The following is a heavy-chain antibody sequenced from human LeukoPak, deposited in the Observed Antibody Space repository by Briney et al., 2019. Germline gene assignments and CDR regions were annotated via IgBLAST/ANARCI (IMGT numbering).Heavy chain of an antibody. V-gene: IGHV4-59*01. CDR3: ARDSTDDYDILTGYSLGAFDI. J-gene: IGHJ3*02. CDR2: IFYSGTT. CDR1: GGSISSYY. D-gene: IGHD3-9*01. Sequence: PSETLSLTCTVSGGSISSYYWSWIRQPPGKGLEWIGFIFYSGTTNYNPSLKSRVTISVDTSKNQFSLKLSSVTAADTAVYYCARDSTDDYDILTGYSLGAFDIWGQGTMVTVSS.